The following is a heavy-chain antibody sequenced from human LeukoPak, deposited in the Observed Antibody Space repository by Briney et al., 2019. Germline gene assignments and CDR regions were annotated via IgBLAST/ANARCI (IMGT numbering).Heavy chain of an antibody. CDR1: GYTFTGYY. CDR2: INPNSGGT. Sequence: GASVKVSCKASGYTFTGYYMHWVRQAPGQGLEWMGWINPNSGGTNYAQKFQGRVTMTRDTSISTAYMELSRLRSDDTAVYYCARPSYSYAAYFDYWDQGTLVTVSS. D-gene: IGHD5-18*01. CDR3: ARPSYSYAAYFDY. V-gene: IGHV1-2*02. J-gene: IGHJ4*02.